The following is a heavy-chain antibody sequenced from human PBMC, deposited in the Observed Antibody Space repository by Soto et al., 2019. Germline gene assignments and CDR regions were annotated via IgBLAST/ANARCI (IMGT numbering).Heavy chain of an antibody. J-gene: IGHJ4*02. CDR2: IIPIFGTA. V-gene: IGHV1-69*13. CDR1: GGTFSSYA. CDR3: ARDAGDCISTSCYAY. Sequence: GASVKVSCKASGGTFSSYAISWVRQAPGQGLEWMGGIIPIFGTANYAQKFQGRVTITADESTSTAYMELSSLRSEDTAVYYCARDAGDCISTSCYAYWGQGTLVTVSS. D-gene: IGHD2-2*01.